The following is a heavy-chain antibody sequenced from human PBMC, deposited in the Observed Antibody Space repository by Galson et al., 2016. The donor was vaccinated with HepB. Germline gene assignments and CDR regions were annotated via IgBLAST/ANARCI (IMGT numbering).Heavy chain of an antibody. Sequence: SLRLSCAASGYTFRSYAMTWVRQAPRKGLEWVSSISVYGKTYYADAVQGRFTVSSDNSKNTLYLQMNSLRAEDTAIYYCAKDFRYGSAWGQGTLVTVSS. D-gene: IGHD6-19*01. V-gene: IGHV3-23*01. CDR1: GYTFRSYA. CDR3: AKDFRYGSA. J-gene: IGHJ5*02. CDR2: ISVYGKT.